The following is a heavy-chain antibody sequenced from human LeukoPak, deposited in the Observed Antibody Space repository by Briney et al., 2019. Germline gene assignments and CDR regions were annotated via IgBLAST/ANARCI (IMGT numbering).Heavy chain of an antibody. CDR2: ISWNSGSI. V-gene: IGHV3-9*01. Sequence: GGSLRLSCAASGFTFDDYAMHWVRQAPGKGLEWVSGISWNSGSIGYADSVKGRFTISRDNAKNSLYLQMNSLRAEDTALYYCAKDSMVRGVILSAPFDYWGQGTLVTVSS. D-gene: IGHD3-10*01. J-gene: IGHJ4*02. CDR1: GFTFDDYA. CDR3: AKDSMVRGVILSAPFDY.